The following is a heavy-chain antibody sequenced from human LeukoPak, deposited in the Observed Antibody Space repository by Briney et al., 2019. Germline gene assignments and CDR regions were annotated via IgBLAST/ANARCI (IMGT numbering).Heavy chain of an antibody. CDR3: ARDDSSGYYEGE. D-gene: IGHD3-22*01. Sequence: ASVKVSCKASGYTFTSYDINWVRQATGQGLEWMGWMNPNSGNTGYAQKFQGRVTMTRNTSISTAYMELSSLRSEDTAVYYCARDDSSGYYEGEWGQGTLVTVSS. CDR2: MNPNSGNT. V-gene: IGHV1-8*01. J-gene: IGHJ4*02. CDR1: GYTFTSYD.